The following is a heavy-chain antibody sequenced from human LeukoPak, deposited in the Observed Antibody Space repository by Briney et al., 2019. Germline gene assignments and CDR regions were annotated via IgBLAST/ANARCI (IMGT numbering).Heavy chain of an antibody. CDR1: GFTFSSYW. CDR2: ISSTSSDI. Sequence: PGGSLRLSCAASGFTFSSYWMSWVRQAPGKGLEWVSSISSTSSDIHYADSVKGRFTISRDNAKNSLYLQMNSLRAEDTAMYYCARAFGVVGATNPGYWGQGTLVTVSS. D-gene: IGHD1-26*01. CDR3: ARAFGVVGATNPGY. J-gene: IGHJ4*02. V-gene: IGHV3-21*01.